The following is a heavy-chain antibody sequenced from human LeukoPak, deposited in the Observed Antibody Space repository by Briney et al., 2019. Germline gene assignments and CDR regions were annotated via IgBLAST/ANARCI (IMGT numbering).Heavy chain of an antibody. Sequence: GGSLRLSCAASGFTFDDYAMHWVRQAPGKGLEWVSLISGDGGSTYYADSVKGRFTISRVNSKNSLYLQMNSLRTEDTVLYYWTKESMAREKGNFDYWGQGTLVTVSS. V-gene: IGHV3-43*02. CDR3: TKESMAREKGNFDY. J-gene: IGHJ4*02. CDR2: ISGDGGST. D-gene: IGHD2/OR15-2a*01. CDR1: GFTFDDYA.